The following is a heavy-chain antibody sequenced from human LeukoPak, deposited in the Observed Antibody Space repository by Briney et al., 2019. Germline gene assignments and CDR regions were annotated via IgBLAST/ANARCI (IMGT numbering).Heavy chain of an antibody. CDR3: ARPYNWNCGDGMDV. Sequence: SVKVSCEASGGTFSSYAISWVRQAPGQGLEWMGRIIPIFGIANYAQKFQGRVTITADKSTSTAYMELSSLRSEDTAVYYCARPYNWNCGDGMDVWGQGTTVTVSS. D-gene: IGHD1-7*01. CDR1: GGTFSSYA. J-gene: IGHJ6*02. V-gene: IGHV1-69*04. CDR2: IIPIFGIA.